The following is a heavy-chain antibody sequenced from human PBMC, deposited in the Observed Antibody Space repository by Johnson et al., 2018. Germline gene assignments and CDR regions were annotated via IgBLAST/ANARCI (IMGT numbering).Heavy chain of an antibody. Sequence: VQLVQSGGGLVKPGGSLRLSCAASGFTFSRYTLNWVRQAPGEGLEWVAVIYSGGSTYYADSVKGRFTIPRDNSKNTLYLQMNSLRAEDTAVYYWAGDAATAMPLYYYYYYYGMDVWGQGTTVTVSS. CDR2: IYSGGST. V-gene: IGHV3-66*02. J-gene: IGHJ6*02. CDR3: AGDAATAMPLYYYYYYYGMDV. CDR1: GFTFSRYT. D-gene: IGHD5-18*01.